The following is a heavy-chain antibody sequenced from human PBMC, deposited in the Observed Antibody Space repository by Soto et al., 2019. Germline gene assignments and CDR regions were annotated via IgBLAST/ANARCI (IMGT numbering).Heavy chain of an antibody. D-gene: IGHD3-10*01. CDR3: ARHPRVRGVIINFRGAFDI. V-gene: IGHV4-59*08. CDR2: IYYSGST. J-gene: IGHJ3*02. CDR1: GVSISSYY. Sequence: TSETLSLTCTVSGVSISSYYWSWIRQPPGKGLEWIGYIYYSGSTNYNPSLKSRVTISVDTSKNQFSLKLSSVTAADTAVYYCARHPRVRGVIINFRGAFDIWGQGTMVTVSS.